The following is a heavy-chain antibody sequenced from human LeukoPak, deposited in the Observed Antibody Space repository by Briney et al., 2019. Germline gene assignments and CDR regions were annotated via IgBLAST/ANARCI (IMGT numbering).Heavy chain of an antibody. CDR2: IYTSGST. V-gene: IGHV4-61*02. CDR3: ATDSTVTTHFDY. D-gene: IGHD4-11*01. J-gene: IGHJ4*02. CDR1: GGSISGGSYY. Sequence: SETLSLTCTVSGGSISGGSYYWSWIRQPAGKGLEWIGRIYTSGSTNYNPSLKSRVTISVDTSKNQFSLKLSSVTAADTAVYYCATDSTVTTHFDYWGQGTLVTVSS.